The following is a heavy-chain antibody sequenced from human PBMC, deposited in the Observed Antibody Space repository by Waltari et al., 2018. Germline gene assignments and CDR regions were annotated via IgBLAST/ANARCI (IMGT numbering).Heavy chain of an antibody. CDR2: INAGNGNT. CDR1: GYTFTSYA. J-gene: IGHJ4*02. Sequence: QVQLVQSGAEVKKPGASVKGSCKASGYTFTSYAMHLVRQAPGQRLEWMGWINAGNGNTKYSQKFQGRVTITRDTSASTAYMELSSLRSEDTAVYYCARVVGDYYFDYWGQGTLVTVSS. CDR3: ARVVGDYYFDY. D-gene: IGHD3-3*01. V-gene: IGHV1-3*01.